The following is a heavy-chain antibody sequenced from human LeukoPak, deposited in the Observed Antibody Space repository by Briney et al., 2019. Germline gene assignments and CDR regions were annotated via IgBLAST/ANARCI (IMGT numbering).Heavy chain of an antibody. D-gene: IGHD2-2*01. J-gene: IGHJ6*02. V-gene: IGHV3-48*02. CDR1: GFTFSSYE. CDR3: ARDYSSSGTFFGYYYGMDV. Sequence: GGSLRLSCAVSGFTFSSYEMNWVRQAPGKGLEWISYISGSSKIIHWAESLKGRFTISRDNAKNSLYLQMNSLRDEDTAVYYCARDYSSSGTFFGYYYGMDVWGQGTTVTVSS. CDR2: ISGSSKII.